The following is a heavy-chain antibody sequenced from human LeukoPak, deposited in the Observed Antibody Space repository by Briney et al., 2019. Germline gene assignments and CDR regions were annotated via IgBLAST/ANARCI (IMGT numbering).Heavy chain of an antibody. CDR3: ARGTEVTWTIVATTLPLGDAFDI. J-gene: IGHJ3*02. V-gene: IGHV4-4*07. Sequence: SETLSLTFTVSGCPISSYYWSWIRQPAGKGLEGIGRIYTSGSTNYNHSLKSRVIMSVDTSKNQFSLKLSYVTAAATAVYYCARGTEVTWTIVATTLPLGDAFDIWGQGTMVTVSS. CDR2: IYTSGST. CDR1: GCPISSYY. D-gene: IGHD5-12*01.